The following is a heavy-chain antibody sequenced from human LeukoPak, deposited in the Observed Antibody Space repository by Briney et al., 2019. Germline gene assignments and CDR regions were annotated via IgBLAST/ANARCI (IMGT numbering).Heavy chain of an antibody. CDR1: AASISSSSHH. CDR2: IYYGQTI. D-gene: IGHD4/OR15-4a*01. Sequence: SETLSLTCTISAASISSSSHHWGWLRQSPGTGLEWIGSIYYGQTIYYNPSLNSRVTISVVTSKDHFTLQLNSVTAADTAVYYCVRHDGRGGATMGAFDSWGQGSLVTVSS. CDR3: VRHDGRGGATMGAFDS. J-gene: IGHJ5*01. V-gene: IGHV4-39*01.